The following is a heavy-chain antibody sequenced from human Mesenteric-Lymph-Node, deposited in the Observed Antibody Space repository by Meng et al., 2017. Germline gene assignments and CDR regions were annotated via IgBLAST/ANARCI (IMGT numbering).Heavy chain of an antibody. J-gene: IGHJ5*01. CDR3: AKGRANYCGSKHNYFDS. CDR1: GGCSTADY. CDR2: ITHSGST. D-gene: IGHD2-21*01. Sequence: HGRLHSGGAGLFKPSGTPSPSCAVYGGCSTADYWTWIRQAPGKRPEWIGEITHSGSTTYNPSLASRVSISVDKPQKQFSLTLNAVTAADTAVYYCAKGRANYCGSKHNYFDSWGQGTLVTVSS. V-gene: IGHV4-34*01.